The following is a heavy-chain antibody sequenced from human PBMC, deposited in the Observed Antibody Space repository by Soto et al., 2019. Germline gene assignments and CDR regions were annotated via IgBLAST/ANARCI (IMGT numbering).Heavy chain of an antibody. CDR1: GGTCVGYY. J-gene: IGHJ4*02. CDR2: IYYSGST. Sequence: PXXTLCLRFAVYGGTCVGYYGCWIPQPPGKGLECIGSIYYSGSTYYSPSLKSRVTISADTSKNQFSLKLSSVTAADSAVYYCARRYGVVEYFDYWGQGTLVTVSS. V-gene: IGHV4-39*01. CDR3: ARRYGVVEYFDY. D-gene: IGHD2-21*01.